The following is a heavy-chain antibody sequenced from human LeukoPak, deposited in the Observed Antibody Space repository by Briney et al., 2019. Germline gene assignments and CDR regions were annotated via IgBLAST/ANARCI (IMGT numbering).Heavy chain of an antibody. CDR1: GFTFSSYG. V-gene: IGHV3-30*02. J-gene: IGHJ6*03. Sequence: GGSLRLSCAASGFTFSSYGMHWVRQAPGKGLEWVAFIRYDGSNKYYADSVKGRFTISRDNSKNTLYLQMNSLRAEDTAVYYCAKDTSSGWSPDYYYYYMDVWGKGTTVTISS. D-gene: IGHD6-19*01. CDR3: AKDTSSGWSPDYYYYYMDV. CDR2: IRYDGSNK.